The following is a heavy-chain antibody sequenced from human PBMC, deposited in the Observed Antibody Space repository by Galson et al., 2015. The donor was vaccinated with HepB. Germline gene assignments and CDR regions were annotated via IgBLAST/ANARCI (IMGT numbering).Heavy chain of an antibody. Sequence: SLRLSCAASGFTFSSYGMHWVRQAPGKGLEWVAVISYDGSNKYYANSMEGRFTISRDNSKNTLYLQMNGLRAEDTAVYYCAKEIEGLYFDYWGQGTLVTVSS. CDR2: ISYDGSNK. CDR3: AKEIEGLYFDY. CDR1: GFTFSSYG. V-gene: IGHV3-30*18. J-gene: IGHJ4*02.